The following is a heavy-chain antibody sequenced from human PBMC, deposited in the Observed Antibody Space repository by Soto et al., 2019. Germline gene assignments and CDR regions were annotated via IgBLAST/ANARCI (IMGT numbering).Heavy chain of an antibody. D-gene: IGHD3-10*01. CDR2: IYYSGST. V-gene: IGHV4-61*01. CDR1: GGSVSSGSYY. Sequence: SETLSLTCTVSGGSVSSGSYYWSWIRQPPGKGLEWIGYIYYSGSTNYNPSLKSRVTISVDTSKNQFSLKLSSVTAADTAVYYCARDRDYYGMDVWGQGTTVTVSS. J-gene: IGHJ6*02. CDR3: ARDRDYYGMDV.